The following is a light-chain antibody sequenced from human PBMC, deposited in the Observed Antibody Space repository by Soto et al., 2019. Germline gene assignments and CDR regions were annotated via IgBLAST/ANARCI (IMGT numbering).Light chain of an antibody. Sequence: DIVLTQSPGTLSLSPGERATLSCRASQSVSSSFLAWYQQRPGQAPRLLIHGVSSRATGIPDRFSGSGTGTDFTLTINRLEPEDLALYFCQQYGSSPFTFGPGTTLEMK. CDR2: GVS. CDR3: QQYGSSPFT. V-gene: IGKV3-20*01. J-gene: IGKJ3*01. CDR1: QSVSSSF.